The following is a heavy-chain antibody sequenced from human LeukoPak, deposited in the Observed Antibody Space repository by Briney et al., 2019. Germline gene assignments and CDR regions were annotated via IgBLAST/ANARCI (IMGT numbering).Heavy chain of an antibody. D-gene: IGHD3-16*01. V-gene: IGHV5-51*01. CDR2: IYPGDFDA. Sequence: GESPKISCKGSGYRFINYWIGWVRQMPGKGLEWMGIIYPGDFDARYSPSFQGQVTISADKSISTAYLQWSSLKASDTAMYYCARLSRTVWARGVMPHRCYFDYWGQGTLVTVSS. CDR3: ARLSRTVWARGVMPHRCYFDY. CDR1: GYRFINYW. J-gene: IGHJ4*02.